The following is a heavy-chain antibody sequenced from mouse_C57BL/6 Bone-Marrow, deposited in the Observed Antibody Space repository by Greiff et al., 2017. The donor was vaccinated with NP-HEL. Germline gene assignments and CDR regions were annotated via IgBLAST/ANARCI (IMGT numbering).Heavy chain of an antibody. J-gene: IGHJ4*01. CDR3: ATDYYGSSCYYYALDY. CDR1: GFTFRSYA. V-gene: IGHV5-4*01. D-gene: IGHD1-1*01. CDR2: ISDGGSYT. Sequence: EVQLVESGGGLVKPGGSLKLSCEASGFTFRSYAMSGVRQTPEKRLEWVATISDGGSYTYYPDNVKGRFTISSDHATHNLYLQMGPLKSRDTSMYYCATDYYGSSCYYYALDYWGQGTSVTVSS.